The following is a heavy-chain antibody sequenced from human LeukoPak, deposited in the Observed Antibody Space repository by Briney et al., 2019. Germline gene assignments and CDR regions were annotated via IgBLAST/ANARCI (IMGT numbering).Heavy chain of an antibody. CDR3: ARGDLDSRGWPLGY. CDR1: GGSFSGYY. V-gene: IGHV4-34*01. CDR2: INHSGST. D-gene: IGHD6-19*01. J-gene: IGHJ4*02. Sequence: SETLSLTCAVYGGSFSGYYLSWIRQPPGKGLEWIGEINHSGSTNYNPSLKSRVTISVDTSKNQFSLKLSSVPAADTAVYYCARGDLDSRGWPLGYWGQGTLVTVSS.